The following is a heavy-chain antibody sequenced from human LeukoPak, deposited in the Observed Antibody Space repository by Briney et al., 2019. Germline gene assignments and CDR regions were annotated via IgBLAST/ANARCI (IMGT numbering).Heavy chain of an antibody. J-gene: IGHJ4*02. CDR3: ARELAV. CDR1: GFSFKTYS. V-gene: IGHV3-33*01. Sequence: GGSLRLSCEAAGFSFKTYSMHWVRQAPGKGLEWVAAIWPDGSNEYYANSVKGRFFISRDNSKNTLYLQMNSLRVDDTAVYYCARELAVWGQGTLVTVSS. CDR2: IWPDGSNE.